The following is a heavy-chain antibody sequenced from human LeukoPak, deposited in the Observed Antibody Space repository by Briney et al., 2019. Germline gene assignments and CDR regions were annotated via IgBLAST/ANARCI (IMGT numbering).Heavy chain of an antibody. CDR2: IYTSGST. CDR1: GGSISSYY. Sequence: SETLSLTCTVSGGSISSYYWSWIRQPPGKGLEWIGYIYTSGSTNYNPSLKSRVTISVDTSKNQFSLKLSSVTAADTAVYYSARQRSDYKRTWFDPWGQGTLVTASS. CDR3: ARQRSDYKRTWFDP. D-gene: IGHD4-11*01. V-gene: IGHV4-4*09. J-gene: IGHJ5*02.